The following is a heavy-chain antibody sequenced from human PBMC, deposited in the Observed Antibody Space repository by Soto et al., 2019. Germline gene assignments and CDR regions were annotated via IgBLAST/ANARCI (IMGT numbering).Heavy chain of an antibody. D-gene: IGHD3-3*02. J-gene: IGHJ4*02. Sequence: QVQMVRSGAEVKKPGASLRVSCETSGGTSTIYTITWVRQAPGQGLQWMGRIVPTLRITNYAQEFQGRLTITADSSTSTAHIELTSLTSEDTAVYYCATDKYGAGRVGVHFWGQGTLVTVSS. V-gene: IGHV1-69*08. CDR2: IVPTLRIT. CDR3: ATDKYGAGRVGVHF. CDR1: GGTSTIYT.